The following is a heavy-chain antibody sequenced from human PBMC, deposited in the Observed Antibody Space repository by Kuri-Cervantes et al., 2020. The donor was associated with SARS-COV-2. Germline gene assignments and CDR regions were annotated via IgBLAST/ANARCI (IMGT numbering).Heavy chain of an antibody. V-gene: IGHV3-30-3*01. J-gene: IGHJ1*01. D-gene: IGHD6-13*01. CDR3: ASRETAGTFSGYFQH. CDR1: GFTLSSYA. CDR2: ISYDGSNK. Sequence: GESLKTPCAASGFTLSSYAMHWVRQAPGKGLEWVAVISYDGSNKYYADSVKGRFTISRDNSKNTLYLQRNSLRAEDTGVYYCASRETAGTFSGYFQHWGQGTLVTVS.